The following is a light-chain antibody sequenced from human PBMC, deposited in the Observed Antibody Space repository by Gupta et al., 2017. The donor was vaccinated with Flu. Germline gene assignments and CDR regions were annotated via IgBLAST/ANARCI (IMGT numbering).Light chain of an antibody. J-gene: IGKJ1*01. CDR1: QSLLHSNGYNY. CDR3: MQALQTPLT. Sequence: ISCRSSQSLLHSNGYNYLDWYLQKPGQSPQLLIYLGSNRASGVPDRFSGSGSGTDFTLKISRVEAEDVGVYYCMQALQTPLTFGQGTKVEIK. V-gene: IGKV2-28*01. CDR2: LGS.